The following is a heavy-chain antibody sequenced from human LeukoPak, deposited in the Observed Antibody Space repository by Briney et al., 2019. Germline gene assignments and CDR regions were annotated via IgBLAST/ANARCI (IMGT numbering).Heavy chain of an antibody. J-gene: IGHJ4*02. CDR3: ASLRTSYGLTGQYYFDY. V-gene: IGHV1-69*05. CDR2: IIPIFGTA. CDR1: GGTFSSYA. D-gene: IGHD5-18*01. Sequence: SVKVSCKASGGTFSSYAISWVRQAPGQGPEWMGGIIPIFGTANYAQKFQGRVTITTDESTSTAYMELSSLRSEDTAVYYCASLRTSYGLTGQYYFDYWGQGTLVTVSS.